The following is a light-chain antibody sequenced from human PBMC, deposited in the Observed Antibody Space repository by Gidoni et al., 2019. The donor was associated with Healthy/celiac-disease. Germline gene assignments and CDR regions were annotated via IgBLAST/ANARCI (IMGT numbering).Light chain of an antibody. CDR1: SSNIGAGYD. Sequence: QSVLTQPPPVSGAPGQRVTISCTGSSSNIGAGYDVHWYQQLPGTAPKLLISGNSNRPSGVPDRFSGSKSGTSASLAITGLQAEDEADYYCQSYDSSLSGSRVFGGGTKLTV. CDR3: QSYDSSLSGSRV. J-gene: IGLJ2*01. V-gene: IGLV1-40*01. CDR2: GNS.